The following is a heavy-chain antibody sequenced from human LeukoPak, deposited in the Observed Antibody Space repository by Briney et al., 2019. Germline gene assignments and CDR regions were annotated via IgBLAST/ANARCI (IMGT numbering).Heavy chain of an antibody. Sequence: PGGSLRLSCAASGFTFSSYSMNWVRQAPGKGLEWVSSISSSSSYIYYADSVKGRFTISRDNAKNSLYLQMNSLRAEDTAVYYCARDSPIAVAGTHADYYYYYYGMDVWGQGTTVTVSS. J-gene: IGHJ6*02. D-gene: IGHD6-19*01. CDR2: ISSSSSYI. V-gene: IGHV3-21*01. CDR1: GFTFSSYS. CDR3: ARDSPIAVAGTHADYYYYYYGMDV.